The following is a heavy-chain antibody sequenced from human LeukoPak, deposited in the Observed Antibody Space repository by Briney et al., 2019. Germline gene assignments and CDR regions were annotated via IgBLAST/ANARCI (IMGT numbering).Heavy chain of an antibody. V-gene: IGHV3-53*01. CDR3: ARDSALRHYGMDV. CDR1: GFTVSSNY. Sequence: GGSLRLSCAASGFTVSSNYMSWVRQAPGKGLEWVSVIYSGGSTYYADSVKGRFTISRDNSKNTLYLQMNSLRAEDTAVYYCARDSALRHYGMDVWGQGTTVTVSS. J-gene: IGHJ6*02. CDR2: IYSGGST. D-gene: IGHD4-17*01.